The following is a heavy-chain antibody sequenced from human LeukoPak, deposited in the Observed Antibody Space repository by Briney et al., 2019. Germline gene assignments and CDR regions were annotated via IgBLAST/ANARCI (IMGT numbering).Heavy chain of an antibody. Sequence: GGSLRLSCAASGFTFSSYSMNWVRQAPGKGLEWVSYISSSSSTIYYADSVKGRFTISRDNAKNSLYLQMNSLRAEDTAVYYCAELGITMIGGVWGKGTTVTVSS. V-gene: IGHV3-48*01. D-gene: IGHD3-10*02. CDR3: AELGITMIGGV. J-gene: IGHJ6*04. CDR2: ISSSSSTI. CDR1: GFTFSSYS.